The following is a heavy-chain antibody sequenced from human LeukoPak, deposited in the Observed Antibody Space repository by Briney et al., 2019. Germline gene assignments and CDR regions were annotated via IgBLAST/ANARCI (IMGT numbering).Heavy chain of an antibody. CDR2: INPNSGGT. Sequence: ASVKVSFKASGYTFTVYYMHWVRQAPGQGLEWMGWINPNSGGTNYAQKFQGWVTMTRDTSISTAYMELSRLRSDDTAVYYCAREDSSGWYGRSGAFDIWGQGTMVTVSS. CDR1: GYTFTVYY. J-gene: IGHJ3*02. CDR3: AREDSSGWYGRSGAFDI. D-gene: IGHD6-19*01. V-gene: IGHV1-2*04.